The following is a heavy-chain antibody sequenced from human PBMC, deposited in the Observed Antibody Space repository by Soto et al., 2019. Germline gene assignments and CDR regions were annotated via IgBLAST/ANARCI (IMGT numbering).Heavy chain of an antibody. CDR2: IWHDGSKK. CDR1: GFTYGHFG. V-gene: IGHV3-33*01. D-gene: IGHD3-10*01. CDR3: ARDAYGTAGQGGAFDI. J-gene: IGHJ3*02. Sequence: QVQLVESGGGVVQPGRSLRLSCATSGFTYGHFGMHWARQAPGKGLEWVAVIWHDGSKKLYADSAKGRFTISRDDSKKTLDLQMNSLRVEDTAVYYCARDAYGTAGQGGAFDIWGQGTVVIVSS.